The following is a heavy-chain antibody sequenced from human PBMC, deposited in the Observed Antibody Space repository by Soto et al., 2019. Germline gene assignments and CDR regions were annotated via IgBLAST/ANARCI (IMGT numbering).Heavy chain of an antibody. CDR3: ARGLRTGNYGMGF. J-gene: IGHJ6*04. CDR2: IIPMFETV. CDR1: GGTFDNYA. D-gene: IGHD2-15*01. V-gene: IGHV1-69*01. Sequence: QEQLLQSGAEVRKPGSSVKVSCKASGGTFDNYAVSWVRQAPGQGLEWMGGIIPMFETVNYAQRFQGRLTIAADESTSTAYMELTSLTSADTSIDFCARGLRTGNYGMGFWGKGTTVTVSS.